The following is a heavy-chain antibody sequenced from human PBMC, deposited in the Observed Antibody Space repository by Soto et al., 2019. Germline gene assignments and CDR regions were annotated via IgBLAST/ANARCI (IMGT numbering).Heavy chain of an antibody. V-gene: IGHV1-2*04. CDR2: TNLNRGGT. Sequence: QVQLVQSGAEVKKPGASVKVSCKASGYAFSQYYIHWMRQAPGQGLEWMGWTNLNRGGTKFAQNFQGWVTMTRDTSIKTVYMELSGLRSDATAVYYCARESGGTTATLDYYYFYMDVWGKGTTVTVSS. CDR3: ARESGGTTATLDYYYFYMDV. CDR1: GYAFSQYY. D-gene: IGHD4-17*01. J-gene: IGHJ6*03.